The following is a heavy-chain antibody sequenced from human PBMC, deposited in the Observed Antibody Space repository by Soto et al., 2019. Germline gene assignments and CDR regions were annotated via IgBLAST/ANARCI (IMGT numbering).Heavy chain of an antibody. V-gene: IGHV1-2*04. Sequence: QVQLVQSGAEVKKPGASVKVSCKASGYTFTGYYMHWVRQAPGQGLEWMGWINPNSGGTNYAQKFQGWVTMTRDTPSRTAYMEVSGLRSDETAVYYCAGGGGAYYGSGSYPLDYWGQGTLVTVSS. J-gene: IGHJ4*02. CDR2: INPNSGGT. D-gene: IGHD3-10*01. CDR1: GYTFTGYY. CDR3: AGGGGAYYGSGSYPLDY.